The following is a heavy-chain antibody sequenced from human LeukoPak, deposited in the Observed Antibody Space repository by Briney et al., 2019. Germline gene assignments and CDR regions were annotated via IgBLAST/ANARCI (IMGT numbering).Heavy chain of an antibody. D-gene: IGHD3-10*01. V-gene: IGHV4-39*01. Sequence: SEILSLTCTVSDGSISSSSFYWGWIRQPPGKGLEWIGSMFYNGTTYYNPSLESRVTISVDMSKNLCSLKLSSVTAADTAVYYCVGEEYGTGSYYKSSDWGQGTLVSVSS. CDR1: DGSISSSSFY. CDR2: MFYNGTT. CDR3: VGEEYGTGSYYKSSD. J-gene: IGHJ4*02.